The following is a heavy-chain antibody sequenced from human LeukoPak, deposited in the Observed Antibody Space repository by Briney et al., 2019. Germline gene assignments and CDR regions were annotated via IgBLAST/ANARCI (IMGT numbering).Heavy chain of an antibody. CDR3: ARLPAAIIFDY. V-gene: IGHV4-34*01. J-gene: IGHJ4*02. CDR1: GGSFSGYY. CDR2: IYYSGST. Sequence: PSETLSLTCAVYGGSFSGYYWSWIRQPPGKGLEWIGSIYYSGSTYYNPSLKSRVTISVDTSKNQFSLKLSSVTAADTAVYYCARLPAAIIFDYWGQGTLVTVSS. D-gene: IGHD2-2*01.